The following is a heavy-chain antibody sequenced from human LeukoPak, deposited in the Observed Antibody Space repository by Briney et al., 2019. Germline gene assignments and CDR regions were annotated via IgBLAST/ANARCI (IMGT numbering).Heavy chain of an antibody. V-gene: IGHV3-43D*03. J-gene: IGHJ6*03. CDR3: AKGVGYRNYYYFMDV. CDR2: ITWEGGVT. Sequence: GESLRLSCAASGFSFEDYAMHWVRQAPGKGLEWVAVITWEGGVTFYADSVKGRFTISRDNLKKSLYLQMNSLRAEDTALYYCAKGVGYRNYYYFMDVWGKGTTVTVSS. CDR1: GFSFEDYA. D-gene: IGHD3-16*02.